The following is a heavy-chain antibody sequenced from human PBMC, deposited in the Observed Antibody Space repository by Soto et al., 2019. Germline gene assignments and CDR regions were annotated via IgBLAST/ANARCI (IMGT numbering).Heavy chain of an antibody. Sequence: QVQLVQSGAEVKKPGASVKVSCKASGYTFTSYAMHWVRQAPGQRLEWMGWINAGNGNTKYSQKFQGRVTITRDTTESTAYMELSSLRSEDTAVYYCAGDLRRITMVRGVMVYWGQGTLVTVSS. CDR3: AGDLRRITMVRGVMVY. CDR1: GYTFTSYA. J-gene: IGHJ4*02. CDR2: INAGNGNT. D-gene: IGHD3-10*01. V-gene: IGHV1-3*01.